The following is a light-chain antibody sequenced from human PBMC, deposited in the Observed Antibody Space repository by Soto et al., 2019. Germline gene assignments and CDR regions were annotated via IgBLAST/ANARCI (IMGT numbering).Light chain of an antibody. V-gene: IGKV1-27*01. J-gene: IGKJ4*01. CDR1: QGISSY. CDR3: QKYDSAPLT. Sequence: DIPMTQSPSSLSASVGDRVTITCRASQGISSYLAWYQQKSGKGPKLLIYATSTLQSGVPSRFSGSGSGTDFTLTISSLQPEDVATYYCQKYDSAPLTFGGGTKVEIK. CDR2: ATS.